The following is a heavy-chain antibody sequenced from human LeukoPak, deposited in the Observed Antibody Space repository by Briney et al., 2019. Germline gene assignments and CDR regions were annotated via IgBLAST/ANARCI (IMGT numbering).Heavy chain of an antibody. CDR3: ASYCSSTSCFESKISAFHY. Sequence: GFSVKVSCKASGGTFSSYAISWVRQAPGQGLEWMGWISAYNGNTNYAQKLQGRVTMTTDTSTSTAYMELRSLRSDDTAVYYCASYCSSTSCFESKISAFHYWGQGTLVTVSS. CDR2: ISAYNGNT. CDR1: GGTFSSYA. V-gene: IGHV1-18*01. J-gene: IGHJ4*02. D-gene: IGHD2-2*01.